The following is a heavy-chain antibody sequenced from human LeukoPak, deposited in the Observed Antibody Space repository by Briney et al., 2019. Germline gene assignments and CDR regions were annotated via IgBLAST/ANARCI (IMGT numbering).Heavy chain of an antibody. CDR2: IYTSGST. CDR1: GGSISSGSYY. CDR3: ARFQAAGDAFDI. Sequence: PSETLSLTSTVSGGSISSGSYYWSWIRQPAGKGLEWIGRIYTSGSTNYNPSLKSRVTISVDTSKNQFSLKLSSVTAADTAVYYCARFQAAGDAFDIWGQGTMVTVSS. J-gene: IGHJ3*02. V-gene: IGHV4-61*02. D-gene: IGHD6-13*01.